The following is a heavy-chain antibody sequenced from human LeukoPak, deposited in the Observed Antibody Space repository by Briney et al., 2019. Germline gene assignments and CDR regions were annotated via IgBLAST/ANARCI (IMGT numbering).Heavy chain of an antibody. D-gene: IGHD2-2*01. Sequence: SETLSLTCAVYGGSFSGYYWSWIRRPPGKGLEWIGEINHSGSTNYNPSLKSRVTISVDTSKNQFSLKLSSVTAADTAVYYCARAVPAYYYYGMDVWGQGTTVTVSS. CDR1: GGSFSGYY. J-gene: IGHJ6*02. CDR3: ARAVPAYYYYGMDV. CDR2: INHSGST. V-gene: IGHV4-34*01.